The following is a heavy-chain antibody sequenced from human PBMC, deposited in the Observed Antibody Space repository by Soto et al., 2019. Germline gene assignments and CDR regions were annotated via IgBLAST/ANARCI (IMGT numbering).Heavy chain of an antibody. V-gene: IGHV4-34*01. CDR1: GGSFSGYY. J-gene: IGHJ6*02. D-gene: IGHD2-2*01. CDR2: VNHSGST. Sequence: SETLSLTCGVYGGSFSGYYLSWIRQPPGKGLEWIGEVNHSGSTNYNPSLKSRVTISVDTSKNQFSLKLSSVTAADTAVYYCARVVGGYYYGMDVWGQGTTVTVSS. CDR3: ARVVGGYYYGMDV.